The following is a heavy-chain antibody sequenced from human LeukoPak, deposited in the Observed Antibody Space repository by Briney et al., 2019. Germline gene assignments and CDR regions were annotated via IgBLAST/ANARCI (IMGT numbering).Heavy chain of an antibody. D-gene: IGHD3-22*01. CDR3: ARDHSLIVVVITYYFDY. CDR2: ISYDGSNK. V-gene: IGHV3-30*04. J-gene: IGHJ4*02. CDR1: GFTFSSYA. Sequence: GRSLRLSCAASGFTFSSYAMHWVRQAPGEGLEWVAVISYDGSNKYYADSVKGRFTISRDNSKNTLYLQMNSLRAEDTAVYYCARDHSLIVVVITYYFDYWGQGTLVTVSS.